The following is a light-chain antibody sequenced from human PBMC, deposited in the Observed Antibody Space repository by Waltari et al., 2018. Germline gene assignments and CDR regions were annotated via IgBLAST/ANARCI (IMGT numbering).Light chain of an antibody. V-gene: IGLV3-1*01. Sequence: YDLTQPPSVSVSPGQTATITCYGDNLGEKFVSWYQQRPGQSPFLVIYQDFKRPSGLPERFSGSNSGNTATLTISGAQAMEEADFYCQSWVGKVVFGGGTKLTV. CDR1: NLGEKF. CDR3: QSWVGKVV. CDR2: QDF. J-gene: IGLJ2*01.